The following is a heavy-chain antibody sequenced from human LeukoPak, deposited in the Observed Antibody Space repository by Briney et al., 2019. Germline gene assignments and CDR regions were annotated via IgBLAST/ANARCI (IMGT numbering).Heavy chain of an antibody. CDR3: ARGTQGSFDY. D-gene: IGHD1-1*01. J-gene: IGHJ4*02. CDR1: GYTFSGYY. V-gene: IGHV1-2*02. CDR2: INPNSGGT. Sequence: ASVKVSCKASGYTFSGYYMHWVRQAPGQGLEWMGWINPNSGGTNYAQKFQGRVTMTRDTSTSTVYMELSSLRSEDTAVYYCARGTQGSFDYWGQGTLVTVSS.